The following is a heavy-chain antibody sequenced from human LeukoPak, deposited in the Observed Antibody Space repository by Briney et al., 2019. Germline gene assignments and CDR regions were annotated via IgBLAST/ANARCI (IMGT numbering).Heavy chain of an antibody. J-gene: IGHJ6*02. Sequence: ASVKVSFKVSGYTLTELSMHWVRQAPGKGLEWMGGFDPEDGETIYAQKFQGRVTMTEDTSTDTAYMELSSLRSEDTAVYYCATGYRWYGTYYYGMDVWGQGTTVTVSS. V-gene: IGHV1-24*01. CDR3: ATGYRWYGTYYYGMDV. D-gene: IGHD6-13*01. CDR1: GYTLTELS. CDR2: FDPEDGET.